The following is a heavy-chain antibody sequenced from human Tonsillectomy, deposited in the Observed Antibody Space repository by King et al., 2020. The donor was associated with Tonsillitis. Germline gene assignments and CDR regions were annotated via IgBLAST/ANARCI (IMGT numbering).Heavy chain of an antibody. J-gene: IGHJ6*02. D-gene: IGHD3-10*01. CDR3: AREVRNYYGSGSYGMDV. CDR1: GGSISSGDYY. Sequence: QLQESGPGLVKPSQTLSLTCTVSGGSISSGDYYWRWIRQPPGKGLEWIGYIYYSGSTYYNPSLKSRVTISVDTSKNQFSLKLSSVTAADTAVYYCAREVRNYYGSGSYGMDVWGQGTTVTVSS. CDR2: IYYSGST. V-gene: IGHV4-30-4*01.